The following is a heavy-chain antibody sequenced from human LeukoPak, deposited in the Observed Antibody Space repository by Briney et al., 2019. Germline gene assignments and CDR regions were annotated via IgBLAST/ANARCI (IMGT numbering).Heavy chain of an antibody. Sequence: GGSLRLSCAASGFTFSSYAMSWVRQAPGKGLEWVSTNADSVKGRFTISSDNSKDTLYLQMNSLRAEDTAVYFCAKDLYGHYVCDYWGQGTLVTVSS. V-gene: IGHV3-23*01. CDR1: GFTFSSYA. D-gene: IGHD4-17*01. J-gene: IGHJ4*02. CDR3: AKDLYGHYVCDY.